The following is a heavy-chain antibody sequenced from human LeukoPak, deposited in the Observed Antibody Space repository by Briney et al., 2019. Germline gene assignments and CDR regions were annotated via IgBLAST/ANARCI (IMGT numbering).Heavy chain of an antibody. Sequence: GESLKISCKGSGYSFTSYWIGWVRQMPGKGLEWMGIIYPGDSDTRYSPSFQGQVTISADKSISTAYLQWSSLKASDTAMYYCARHAVASLVVPAEDAFDIWGQGAMVTVSS. CDR1: GYSFTSYW. V-gene: IGHV5-51*01. D-gene: IGHD2-2*01. CDR2: IYPGDSDT. CDR3: ARHAVASLVVPAEDAFDI. J-gene: IGHJ3*02.